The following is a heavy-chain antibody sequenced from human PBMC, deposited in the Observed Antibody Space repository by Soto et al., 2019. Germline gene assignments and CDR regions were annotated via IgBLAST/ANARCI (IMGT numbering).Heavy chain of an antibody. CDR2: INHSGST. Sequence: PSETLSLTCAVYGGSFSGYYWRWIRQPPGKGLEWIGEINHSGSTNYNPSLKSRVTISVDTSKNQFSLKLSSVTAADTAVYYCAREGVGVHYYYYGMDVWGQGTTVTVSS. CDR1: GGSFSGYY. CDR3: AREGVGVHYYYYGMDV. J-gene: IGHJ6*02. D-gene: IGHD1-26*01. V-gene: IGHV4-34*01.